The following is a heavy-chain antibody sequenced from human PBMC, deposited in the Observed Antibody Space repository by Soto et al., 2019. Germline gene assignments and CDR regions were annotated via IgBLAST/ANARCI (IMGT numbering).Heavy chain of an antibody. CDR3: ARDWGYCTNGVCDTGGDYYYYGMDV. CDR1: GGTFSSYA. J-gene: IGHJ6*02. D-gene: IGHD2-8*01. CDR2: IIPIFGTA. V-gene: IGHV1-69*01. Sequence: QVQLVQSGAEVKKPGSSVKVSCKASGGTFSSYAISWVRQAPGQGLEWMGGIIPIFGTANYAQKIQGRVTITADESTSTTYMELSSLRSEDTAVYYCARDWGYCTNGVCDTGGDYYYYGMDVWGQGTTVTVSS.